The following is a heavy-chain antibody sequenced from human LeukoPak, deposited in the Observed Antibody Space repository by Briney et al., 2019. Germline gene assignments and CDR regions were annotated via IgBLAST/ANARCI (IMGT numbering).Heavy chain of an antibody. Sequence: GGSLRLSCAASGFTFDDYGMSWVRQAPGKGLEWVSGINWNGGSTGYADSVKGRFTIFRDNAKNSLFLQMNYLRAEDTAIYYCARDLAGHYYGSGSSFDYWGQGTLVTVSS. J-gene: IGHJ4*02. CDR1: GFTFDDYG. CDR2: INWNGGST. CDR3: ARDLAGHYYGSGSSFDY. V-gene: IGHV3-20*04. D-gene: IGHD3-10*01.